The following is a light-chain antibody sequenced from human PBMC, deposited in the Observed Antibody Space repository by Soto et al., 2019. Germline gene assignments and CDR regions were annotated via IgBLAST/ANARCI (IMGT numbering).Light chain of an antibody. CDR2: EGS. J-gene: IGLJ1*01. CDR3: CSYASSSTYV. Sequence: QSALTQPASVSGSPGQSITISCTGTSSDVGNYNLVSWYQHDPGKAPKLLIYEGSKRPSGVSDRFSGSKSGNTASLTISGLQAEDVADYYCCSYASSSTYVFGTGTKLTVL. V-gene: IGLV2-23*01. CDR1: SSDVGNYNL.